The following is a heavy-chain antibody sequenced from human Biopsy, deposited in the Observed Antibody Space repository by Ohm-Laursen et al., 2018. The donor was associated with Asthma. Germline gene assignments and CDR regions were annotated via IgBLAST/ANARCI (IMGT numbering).Heavy chain of an antibody. Sequence: SVKVSCKSSGYTFNSAGITWVRQAPGQGLEWMGWISVYNGNTKVAQKLQDRVTMITDTSASTAYMELRSLRSDDTAVYFCARAVDYSHYYGIDVWGQGTTVTVS. V-gene: IGHV1-18*01. CDR3: ARAVDYSHYYGIDV. J-gene: IGHJ6*02. CDR1: GYTFNSAG. CDR2: ISVYNGNT. D-gene: IGHD3-10*01.